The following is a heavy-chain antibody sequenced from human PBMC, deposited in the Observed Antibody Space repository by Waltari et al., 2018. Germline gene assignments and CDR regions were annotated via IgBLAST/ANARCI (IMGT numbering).Heavy chain of an antibody. Sequence: QVQLVQSGAEVKKPGSSVKVSCKASVGTFSSYAISWVRQAPGQGLEWMGGIIPIFGTANYAQKFQGRVTITADESTSTAYMELSSLRSEDTAVYYCATREATMIVDAFDIWGQGTMVTVSS. CDR1: VGTFSSYA. CDR3: ATREATMIVDAFDI. J-gene: IGHJ3*02. V-gene: IGHV1-69*01. CDR2: IIPIFGTA. D-gene: IGHD3-22*01.